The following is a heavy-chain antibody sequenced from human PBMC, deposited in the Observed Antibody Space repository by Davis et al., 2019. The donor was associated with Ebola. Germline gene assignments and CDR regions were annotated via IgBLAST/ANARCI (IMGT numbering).Heavy chain of an antibody. Sequence: LRLSCTVSGGSISSGGYYWSWIRQHPGKGLEWIGYIYYSGSTYYNPSLKSRVTISVDTSKNQFSLKLSSVTAADTAVYYCAREYSSSWLYYYYYMDVWGKGTTVTVSS. V-gene: IGHV4-31*03. CDR2: IYYSGST. CDR3: AREYSSSWLYYYYYMDV. CDR1: GGSISSGGYY. D-gene: IGHD6-13*01. J-gene: IGHJ6*03.